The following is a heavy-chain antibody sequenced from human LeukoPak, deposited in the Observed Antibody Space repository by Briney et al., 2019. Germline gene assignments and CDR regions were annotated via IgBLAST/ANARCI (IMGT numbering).Heavy chain of an antibody. CDR2: IYTSGST. J-gene: IGHJ4*02. V-gene: IGHV4-4*07. CDR3: ARDTITMVRGVILLFDY. Sequence: PSETLSLTCTVSGGSISSYYWSWIRQPAGKGLEWIGRIYTSGSTNYNPSLKSRVTMSVDTSKNQFSLKLSSVTAADTAVYYCARDTITMVRGVILLFDYWGQGTLVTVSS. CDR1: GGSISSYY. D-gene: IGHD3-10*01.